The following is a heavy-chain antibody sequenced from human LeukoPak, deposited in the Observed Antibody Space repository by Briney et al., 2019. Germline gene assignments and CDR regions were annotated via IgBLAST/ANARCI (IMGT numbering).Heavy chain of an antibody. D-gene: IGHD6-6*01. V-gene: IGHV4-34*01. J-gene: IGHJ4*02. CDR2: ISHNAGP. CDR3: ARAPPGRPFDY. CDR1: GGSISSYY. Sequence: PSETLSLTCTVSGGSISSYYWSWIRQPPGKGLEWIGEISHNAGPNYNPSLKSRVTISIDTPKNQLSLKMNSVTAADTAVYYCARAPPGRPFDYWGQGTLVTVSS.